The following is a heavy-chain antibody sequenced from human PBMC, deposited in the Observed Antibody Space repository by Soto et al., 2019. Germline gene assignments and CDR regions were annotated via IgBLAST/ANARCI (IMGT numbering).Heavy chain of an antibody. J-gene: IGHJ3*01. CDR2: LYDVDGS. CDR1: GLTISGKKY. Sequence: DVQLVESGGGLIQPGESLRLSCAAFGLTISGKKYVAWVRQAPGKGLEWVSALYDVDGSLYADSVTGRFTTSSDSSKTNVYLQMHDLRPDDTAVYYCATWHEREHAFDVWGQGTTVPISS. CDR3: ATWHEREHAFDV. V-gene: IGHV3-53*01. D-gene: IGHD1-1*01.